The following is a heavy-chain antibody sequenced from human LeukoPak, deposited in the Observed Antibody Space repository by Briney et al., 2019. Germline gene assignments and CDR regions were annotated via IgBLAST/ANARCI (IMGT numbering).Heavy chain of an antibody. CDR2: IYPGDSDT. V-gene: IGHV5-51*01. CDR3: ATGRTYYYDSSGRSDAFDI. CDR1: GYSFTSYW. D-gene: IGHD3-22*01. Sequence: GESLKISCKGSGYSFTSYWIGWVRQMPGKGLEWMGIIYPGDSDTRYSPSFQGQVTISADKSISTAYLQWSSLKASDTAMYYRATGRTYYYDSSGRSDAFDIWGQGTMVTVSS. J-gene: IGHJ3*02.